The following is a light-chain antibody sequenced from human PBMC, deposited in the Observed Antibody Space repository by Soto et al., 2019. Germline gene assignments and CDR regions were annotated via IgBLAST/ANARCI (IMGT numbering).Light chain of an antibody. CDR2: AAS. CDR3: QQSYSTPIT. Sequence: DIQMTQSPSSLSASVGDRVTITCRASQSISSYLNWYQQKPGKAPKLRIYAASSLQSGVPSRFSGSGSGTDFTLTISSLQPVDFATYYCQQSYSTPITFGQGTRLEIK. V-gene: IGKV1-39*01. J-gene: IGKJ5*01. CDR1: QSISSY.